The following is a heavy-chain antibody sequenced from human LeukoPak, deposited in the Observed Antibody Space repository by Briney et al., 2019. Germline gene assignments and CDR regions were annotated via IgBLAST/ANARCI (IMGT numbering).Heavy chain of an antibody. D-gene: IGHD3-22*01. CDR1: GYSFTSYW. J-gene: IGHJ4*02. CDR3: ATAYDSSGYKDNFDY. CDR2: IYPGDSDT. Sequence: GESLKISCKGSGYSFTSYWIGWVRQMPGKGLEWMGIIYPGDSDTRYSPSFQGQVTISADKSISTAYLQWSSLKASDTAMYYCATAYDSSGYKDNFDYWGQGTLVTVSS. V-gene: IGHV5-51*01.